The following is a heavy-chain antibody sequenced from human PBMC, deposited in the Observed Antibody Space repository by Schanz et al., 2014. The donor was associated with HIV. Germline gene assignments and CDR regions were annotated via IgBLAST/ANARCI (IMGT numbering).Heavy chain of an antibody. CDR3: AKPEYDSRGSSQSHFDY. CDR2: ISGSGVST. D-gene: IGHD3-22*01. J-gene: IGHJ4*02. Sequence: EVQLLESGGGLVLPGGSLRVSCAVSGFTLSGYTMSWVRQAPGKGLEWVSSISGSGVSTFYAGSVKGRFAISRDKSKNTLYLQMNSLRVEDTAVYYCAKPEYDSRGSSQSHFDYWGQGTLVTVSS. CDR1: GFTLSGYT. V-gene: IGHV3-23*01.